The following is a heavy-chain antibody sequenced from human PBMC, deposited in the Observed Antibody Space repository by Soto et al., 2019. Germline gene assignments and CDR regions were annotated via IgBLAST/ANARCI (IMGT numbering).Heavy chain of an antibody. Sequence: QVQLVVSGGGVVQPGRSLRLSCAASGFSFRNYAMHWVRQAPGKGLEWVAVISYDGSNKYYADSVKGRFTISRDNSKNTLYLQMNSLRAEDTAVYYGAKDLCSSSSCYYNYGLDVWGQGTTVTVSS. CDR1: GFSFRNYA. CDR2: ISYDGSNK. D-gene: IGHD2-2*01. V-gene: IGHV3-30*18. CDR3: AKDLCSSSSCYYNYGLDV. J-gene: IGHJ6*02.